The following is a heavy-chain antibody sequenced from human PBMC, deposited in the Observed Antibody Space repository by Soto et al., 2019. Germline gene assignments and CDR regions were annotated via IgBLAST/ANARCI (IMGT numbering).Heavy chain of an antibody. CDR1: GYTFTSYA. Sequence: QVQLVQSGAEVKKPGASVKVSCKASGYTFTSYAMHWVRQAPGQRLEWMGWINAGNGNTKYSQKFQGRVTITRDTSASTAYMELSSLRYEDTAVYYCARADIVATTDYWGQGTLVTVSS. V-gene: IGHV1-3*01. CDR3: ARADIVATTDY. D-gene: IGHD5-12*01. J-gene: IGHJ4*02. CDR2: INAGNGNT.